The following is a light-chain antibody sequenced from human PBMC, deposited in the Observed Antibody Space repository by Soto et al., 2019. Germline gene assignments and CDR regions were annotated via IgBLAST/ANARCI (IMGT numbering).Light chain of an antibody. Sequence: EIVLTQSPGTLSVSPGERATLSCRASQSVSGNFLAWFKLKPGQAPRLISFGASNRATGVPDRFSGSRSGTDFTLSISRLEPEDFAVYFCHQYVIPPWTFGLGTKVDIK. CDR2: GAS. CDR1: QSVSGNF. CDR3: HQYVIPPWT. J-gene: IGKJ1*01. V-gene: IGKV3-20*01.